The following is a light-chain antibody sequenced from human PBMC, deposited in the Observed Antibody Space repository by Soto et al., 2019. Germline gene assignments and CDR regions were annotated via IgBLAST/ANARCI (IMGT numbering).Light chain of an antibody. V-gene: IGKV3-20*01. CDR3: QQYDILPWT. CDR2: GIS. J-gene: IGKJ1*01. Sequence: EIVLTQSPGTLSLSPGERATLSCRASQRVSSDYLAWYQQKPGQAPRLLIHGISTRAIGVPDRFGGSGSGTDFTLTISRLEPEDFAVYSCQQYDILPWTFGQGTKVEIK. CDR1: QRVSSDY.